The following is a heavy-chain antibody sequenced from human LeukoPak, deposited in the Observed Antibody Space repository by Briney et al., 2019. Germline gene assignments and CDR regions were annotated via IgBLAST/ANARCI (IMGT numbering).Heavy chain of an antibody. CDR3: ARGPFYGDYDY. V-gene: IGHV4-30-2*01. J-gene: IGHJ4*02. CDR2: IYHSGST. CDR1: GGSISSGGYS. Sequence: SETLSLTCAVSGGSISSGGYSWSWIRQPPGKGLEWIGYIYHSGSTYYNPSLKSRVTISVDRSKNQFSLKLSSVTAADTAVYYCARGPFYGDYDYWGQGTLVTVSS. D-gene: IGHD4-17*01.